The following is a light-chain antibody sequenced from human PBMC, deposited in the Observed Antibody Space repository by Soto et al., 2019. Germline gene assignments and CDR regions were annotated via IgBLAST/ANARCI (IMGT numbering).Light chain of an antibody. J-gene: IGKJ2*01. CDR3: QQYGSSMYT. CDR2: GAS. CDR1: QSASSSY. Sequence: EIVLTQSPGTLSLSPGERATLSCRASQSASSSYLAWYQQKPGQAPRLLIYGASSRATGIPDRFSGSGSGTDFTLTISRLESEDFAVYYCQQYGSSMYTVGQGTKVDIK. V-gene: IGKV3-20*01.